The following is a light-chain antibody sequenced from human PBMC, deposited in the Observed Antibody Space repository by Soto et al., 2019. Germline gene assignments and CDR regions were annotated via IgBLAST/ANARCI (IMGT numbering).Light chain of an antibody. CDR2: GAS. J-gene: IGKJ5*01. V-gene: IGKV3-20*01. CDR3: QQYGASSIT. CDR1: QSVSSSY. Sequence: EIVLTQSPCTLSLSPGERATLSCRASQSVSSSYLAWYQQKPGQAPRLLIYGASSRATGIPDRFSGSGSGTDFTLTISRLEPDDFAVYYCQQYGASSITFGQGTRLEIK.